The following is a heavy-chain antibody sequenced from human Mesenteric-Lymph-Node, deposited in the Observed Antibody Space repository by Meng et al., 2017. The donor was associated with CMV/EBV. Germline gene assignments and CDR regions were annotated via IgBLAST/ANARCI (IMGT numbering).Heavy chain of an antibody. J-gene: IGHJ4*02. Sequence: SETLSLTCTVSGGSISSYYWSWIRQPPGKGLEWIGYIYYSGSTYYNPSLKSRVTISVDTSKNQFSLKLSSVTAADTAVYYCARVPYTVTDKINYFDYWGQGTLVTVSS. D-gene: IGHD4-11*01. CDR2: IYYSGST. CDR3: ARVPYTVTDKINYFDY. V-gene: IGHV4-59*12. CDR1: GGSISSYY.